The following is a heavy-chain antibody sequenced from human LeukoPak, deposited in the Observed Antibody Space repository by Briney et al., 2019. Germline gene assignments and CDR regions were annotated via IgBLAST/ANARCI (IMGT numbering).Heavy chain of an antibody. CDR2: ISSSSSTI. Sequence: GGSLRLSCAASGFTFSRYNMNWVRQAPGEGLEWVSYISSSSSTIYYADSVKGRFTISRDNAKTSLYLQMNSLRDEDTAVYYCARMTHSGSYYFDYWGQGTLVTVSS. CDR1: GFTFSRYN. V-gene: IGHV3-48*02. CDR3: ARMTHSGSYYFDY. J-gene: IGHJ4*02. D-gene: IGHD1-26*01.